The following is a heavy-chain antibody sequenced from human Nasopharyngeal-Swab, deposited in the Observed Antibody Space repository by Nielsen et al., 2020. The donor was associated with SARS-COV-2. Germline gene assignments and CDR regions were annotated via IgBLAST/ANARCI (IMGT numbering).Heavy chain of an antibody. CDR1: GGSFSGYY. D-gene: IGHD3-16*02. Sequence: SETLSLTCAVYGGSFSGYYWSWIRQPPGKGLEWIGEVNHSGSTYYNPSLKSRVTISVDTSKNQFSLKLSSVTAADTAVYYCARGKNYVWGTYRYNGWLDPWGQGTLVTVSS. V-gene: IGHV4-34*01. J-gene: IGHJ5*02. CDR2: VNHSGST. CDR3: ARGKNYVWGTYRYNGWLDP.